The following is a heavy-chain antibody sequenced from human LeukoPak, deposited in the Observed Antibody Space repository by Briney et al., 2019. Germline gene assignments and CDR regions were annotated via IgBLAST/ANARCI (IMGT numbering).Heavy chain of an antibody. D-gene: IGHD2-15*01. CDR1: GYTFTGYY. CDR2: INPNSGGT. V-gene: IGHV1-2*02. J-gene: IGHJ3*02. Sequence: GASVKVSCKASGYTFTGYYMHWVRQAPGQGLEWMGWINPNSGGTNYAQKFQGRVTMTRDTSISTAYMELSRLRSDDTAVYYCARDTTVCSGGSCYRAFDIWGQGTMVTVSS. CDR3: ARDTTVCSGGSCYRAFDI.